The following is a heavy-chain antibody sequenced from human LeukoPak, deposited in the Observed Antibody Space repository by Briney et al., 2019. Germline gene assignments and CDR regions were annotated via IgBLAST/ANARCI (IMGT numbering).Heavy chain of an antibody. CDR3: ARDPTLGYCSGGSCYPILYGMDV. CDR2: INWNGGST. CDR1: GFTFDDYG. D-gene: IGHD2-15*01. J-gene: IGHJ6*02. V-gene: IGHV3-20*01. Sequence: AGGSLRLSCAASGFTFDDYGMSWVRQAPGKGLEWVSGINWNGGSTGYADSGKGRFTISRDNAKNSLYLQMNSLRAEDTALYHCARDPTLGYCSGGSCYPILYGMDVWGQGTTVTVSS.